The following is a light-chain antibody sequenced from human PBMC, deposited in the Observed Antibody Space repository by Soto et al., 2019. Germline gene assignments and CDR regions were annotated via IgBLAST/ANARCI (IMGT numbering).Light chain of an antibody. Sequence: EIVMTQSPATLSVSPGERATLSCRASQSVSSNLAWYQQKPGQAPRLLIYGASTRATGIPARFSGSGSGTEFTLNISSLQSEAFAVYYCQQYNNWARTFCQGTKVEIK. CDR2: GAS. V-gene: IGKV3-15*01. J-gene: IGKJ1*01. CDR3: QQYNNWART. CDR1: QSVSSN.